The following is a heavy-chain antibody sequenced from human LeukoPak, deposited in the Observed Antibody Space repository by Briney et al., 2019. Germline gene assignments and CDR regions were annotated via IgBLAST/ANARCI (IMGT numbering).Heavy chain of an antibody. CDR3: GRDDYGDYARGY. CDR1: GFTFSSYG. V-gene: IGHV3-33*01. Sequence: GGSLRLSCAASGFTFSSYGMHWVRQAPGKGLEWVAVIWYDGSNKYYADSVKGRFTISRDNSKNTLYLQMNSLRAEDTAVYYCGRDDYGDYARGYWGQGTLVTVSS. J-gene: IGHJ4*02. D-gene: IGHD4-17*01. CDR2: IWYDGSNK.